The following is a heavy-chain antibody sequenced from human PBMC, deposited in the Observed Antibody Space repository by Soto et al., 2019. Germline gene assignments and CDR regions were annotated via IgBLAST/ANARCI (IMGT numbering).Heavy chain of an antibody. Sequence: GGSRRRSWAASGFTVSGNYMSWVRQAPGKGLEWVSVIYSGGSTYYADSVKGRFTISRHNSKNTLYLQMNSLRADDTAVYYCARDGGLAEDGMDVWGQGTTVTVSS. J-gene: IGHJ6*02. CDR3: ARDGGLAEDGMDV. CDR2: IYSGGST. V-gene: IGHV3-53*01. CDR1: GFTVSGNY. D-gene: IGHD3-10*01.